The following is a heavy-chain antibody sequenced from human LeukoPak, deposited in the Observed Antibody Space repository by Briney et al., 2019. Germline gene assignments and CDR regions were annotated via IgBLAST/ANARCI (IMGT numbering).Heavy chain of an antibody. CDR1: GFTFSDYG. Sequence: GGSLRLSCAASGFTFSDYGIHWVRQAPGKGLEWVAVIWSDGSNKYYADSAKGRFTISRDNSKKTLYLQMNSLRVEDTAVYYCARDWRQDNAFDLWGQGTMVTVSS. CDR2: IWSDGSNK. D-gene: IGHD2-15*01. CDR3: ARDWRQDNAFDL. V-gene: IGHV3-33*01. J-gene: IGHJ3*01.